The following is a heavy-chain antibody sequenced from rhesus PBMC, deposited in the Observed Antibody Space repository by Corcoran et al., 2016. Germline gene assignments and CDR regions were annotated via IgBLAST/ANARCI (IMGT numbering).Heavy chain of an antibody. CDR1: GFSISTSGMG. J-gene: IGHJ4*01. V-gene: IGHV2-174*01. CDR3: ARRPTTVKGAFDY. D-gene: IGHD4-35*01. CDR2: IYWDDDQ. Sequence: QVTLKESGPALVKPTQTLTLTCTFSGFSISTSGMGGGWIRPPPGKALEWLALIYWDDDQYYSTSLKSRLTSSKDTSKNPVVLTMTNMDPVDTATYYCARRPTTVKGAFDYWGQGVLVTVSS.